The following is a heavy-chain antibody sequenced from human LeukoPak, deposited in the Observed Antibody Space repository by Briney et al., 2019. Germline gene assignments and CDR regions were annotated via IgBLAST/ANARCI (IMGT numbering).Heavy chain of an antibody. J-gene: IGHJ5*02. CDR3: AKDSPYCTNGVCYSNNWFDP. D-gene: IGHD2-8*01. Sequence: GGSLRLSCAASGFTFSSYAMSWVRQAPGKGLERVSAISGSGGSTYYADSVKGRFTISRDNSKNTLYLQMNSLRAEDTAVYYCAKDSPYCTNGVCYSNNWFDPWGQGTLVTVSS. V-gene: IGHV3-23*01. CDR1: GFTFSSYA. CDR2: ISGSGGST.